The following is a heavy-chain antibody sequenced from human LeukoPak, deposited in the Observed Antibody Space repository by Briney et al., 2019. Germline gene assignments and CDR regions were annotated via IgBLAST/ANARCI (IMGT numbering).Heavy chain of an antibody. CDR3: ARDTRDWADY. D-gene: IGHD2-21*02. CDR1: GFILNTYP. Sequence: PGGSVRLSCAASGFILNTYPMNWVRQTPGKGLEWIAYIGSGSSTIYYADSVKGRLTVSSDNAKNSLFLQVNSLRDEDTAVYYCARDTRDWADYWGQGTLVTVSS. J-gene: IGHJ4*02. V-gene: IGHV3-48*02. CDR2: IGSGSSTI.